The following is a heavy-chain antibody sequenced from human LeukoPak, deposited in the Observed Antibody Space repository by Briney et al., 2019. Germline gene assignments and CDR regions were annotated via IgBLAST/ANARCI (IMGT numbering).Heavy chain of an antibody. CDR2: IYYSGNT. D-gene: IGHD1-26*01. V-gene: IGHV4-59*01. CDR1: AGSITKYY. J-gene: IGHJ4*02. Sequence: SETLSLTCTVSAGSITKYYSGWARQPPGKGLEWIGYIYYSGNTNYNPSLKSRVTISVDTSKKQFSLKLSSVTAADTAVYYCAIYLCAIVHEIRWGYYFDYWGQGTLVTVSS. CDR3: AIYLCAIVHEIRWGYYFDY.